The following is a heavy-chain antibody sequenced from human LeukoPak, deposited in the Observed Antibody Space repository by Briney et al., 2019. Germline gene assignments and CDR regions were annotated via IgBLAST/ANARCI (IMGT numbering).Heavy chain of an antibody. Sequence: PGGSLRLSCAASGFSFVNNAMGWVRQAPGKGLEWGSGICASGRCTFYAAPVRGRFTVSRDNLKNSLYLQMNNLRAEDTAVYYCAKYINVPGTQLLGDYWDQGALVTVSS. CDR1: GFSFVNNA. D-gene: IGHD1-1*01. V-gene: IGHV3-23*01. CDR2: ICASGRCT. J-gene: IGHJ4*02. CDR3: AKYINVPGTQLLGDY.